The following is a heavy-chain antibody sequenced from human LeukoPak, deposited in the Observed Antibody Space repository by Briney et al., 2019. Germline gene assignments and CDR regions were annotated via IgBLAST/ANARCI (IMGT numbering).Heavy chain of an antibody. CDR1: GGSIISDDHY. CDR3: ARAPDGYFDF. CDR2: IYYRGNT. J-gene: IGHJ4*02. D-gene: IGHD3-22*01. V-gene: IGHV4-30-4*01. Sequence: SQTLSLTCTVSGGSIISDDHYWSWIRQSPGKGLEWIGYIYYRGNTHYNPSLKSRVTMSVDTSRNQFSLKLSSLTAADTAVYYCARAPDGYFDFWGQGTLVTVSS.